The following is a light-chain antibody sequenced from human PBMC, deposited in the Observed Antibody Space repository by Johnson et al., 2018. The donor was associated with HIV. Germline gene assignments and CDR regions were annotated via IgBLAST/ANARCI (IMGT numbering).Light chain of an antibody. Sequence: SVLTQPPSVSAAPGQKVTISCSGSSSNIGNNYVSWYQQLPGTAPKLLIYDNNKRPSGIPDRFSGSKSGTSTTLGITGLQTGDEADYYCGTCDSSLNSYVFGTGTKVSVL. CDR3: GTCDSSLNSYV. V-gene: IGLV1-51*01. CDR1: SSNIGNNY. J-gene: IGLJ1*01. CDR2: DNN.